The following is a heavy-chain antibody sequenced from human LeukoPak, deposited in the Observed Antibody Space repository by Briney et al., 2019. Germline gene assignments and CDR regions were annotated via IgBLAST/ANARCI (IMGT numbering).Heavy chain of an antibody. J-gene: IGHJ2*01. CDR1: GFTFSSYE. CDR3: ASAGGYFDL. D-gene: IGHD1-14*01. Sequence: PGGSLRLSCAASGFTFSSYEMNWVRQAPGKGLEWVSYISSSGSTIHYADSVKGRFTISRDNAKNSLYLQMNRLRAEDTAVYYCASAGGYFDLWGRGTLVTVSS. V-gene: IGHV3-48*03. CDR2: ISSSGSTI.